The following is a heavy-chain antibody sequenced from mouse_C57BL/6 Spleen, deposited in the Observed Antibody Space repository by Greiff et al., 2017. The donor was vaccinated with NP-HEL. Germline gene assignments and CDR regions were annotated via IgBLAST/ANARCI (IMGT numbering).Heavy chain of an antibody. J-gene: IGHJ2*01. CDR2: ISYDGSN. V-gene: IGHV3-6*01. Sequence: EVKLMESGPGLVKPSQSLSLTCSVTGYSITSGYYWNWIRQFPGNKLEWMGYISYDGSNNYNPSLKNRISITRDTSKNQFFLKLNSVTTEDTATYYCARGHYGSPYYFDYWGQGTTLTVSA. CDR3: ARGHYGSPYYFDY. CDR1: GYSITSGYY. D-gene: IGHD1-1*01.